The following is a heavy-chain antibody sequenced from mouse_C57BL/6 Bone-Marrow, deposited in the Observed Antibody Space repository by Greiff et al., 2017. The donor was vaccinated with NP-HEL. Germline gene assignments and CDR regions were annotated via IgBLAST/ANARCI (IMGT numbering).Heavy chain of an antibody. CDR1: GYAFSSSW. Sequence: VQLQQSGPELVKPGASVKISCKASGYAFSSSWMNWVKQRPGKGLEWIGRIYPGDGDTNYNGKFKGKATLTADKSSSTADMQLSSLTSEDSAVYFCARWGGSSYGFAYWGQGTLVTVSA. D-gene: IGHD1-1*01. CDR3: ARWGGSSYGFAY. J-gene: IGHJ3*01. CDR2: IYPGDGDT. V-gene: IGHV1-82*01.